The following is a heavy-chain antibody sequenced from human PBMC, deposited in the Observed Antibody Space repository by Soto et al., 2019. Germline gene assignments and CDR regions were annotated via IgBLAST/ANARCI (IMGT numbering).Heavy chain of an antibody. CDR1: GGSSSSSSYY. CDR3: ASHSGPYAGSWFDA. CDR2: IYYSGST. V-gene: IGHV4-39*01. D-gene: IGHD2-2*01. J-gene: IGHJ5*02. Sequence: SETLSLTCTVFGGSSSSSSYYWVWIRQPPGKGLEWIGSIYYSGSTYYNPSPKSRVTISINTSNNQMSLELSSVTAADTDAYYCASHSGPYAGSWFDAWGQGTLVTVSS.